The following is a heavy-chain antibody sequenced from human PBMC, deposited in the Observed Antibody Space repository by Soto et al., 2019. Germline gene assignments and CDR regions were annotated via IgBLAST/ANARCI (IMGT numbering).Heavy chain of an antibody. CDR2: IIPIFGTA. CDR1: GGTFSSYA. V-gene: IGHV1-69*13. D-gene: IGHD4-4*01. CDR3: ARGGSTVTTSLYYYGMDV. Sequence: GASVKVSCKASGGTFSSYAISWVRQAPGQGLEWMGGIIPIFGTANYAQKFQGRVTITADESTSTAYMELSSLRSEDTAVYYCARGGSTVTTSLYYYGMDVWGQGTTVTVSS. J-gene: IGHJ6*02.